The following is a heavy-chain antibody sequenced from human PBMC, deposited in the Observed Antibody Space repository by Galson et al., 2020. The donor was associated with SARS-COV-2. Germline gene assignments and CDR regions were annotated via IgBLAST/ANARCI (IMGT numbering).Heavy chain of an antibody. J-gene: IGHJ4*02. CDR1: WFSLSTSGMC. CDR3: GQIQTYYYDSSGYYYDPNLDY. Sequence: SGPTLVKPTQTLTLTCTFSWFSLSTSGMCVSWIRQPPGQALEWLALIDWDDDKYYSTSLKTRLTISKDTSKNQVVLTMTNMDPVDTATYYGGQIQTYYYDSSGYYYDPNLDYWGQGTLVTVSS. CDR2: IDWDDDK. D-gene: IGHD3-22*01. V-gene: IGHV2-70*01.